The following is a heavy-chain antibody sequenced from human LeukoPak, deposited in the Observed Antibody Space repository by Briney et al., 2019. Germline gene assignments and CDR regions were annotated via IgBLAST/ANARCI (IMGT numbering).Heavy chain of an antibody. Sequence: ASVKVSCKASGYTFTNYGITWMRQAPGQGLEWMGWISAYNGKTNYAQTLQGRVTMTTDTSTSTAYMELRSLRSDDTAVYYCARGAVRLLLFGDSGRKSKTYFDYWGQGTLVTVSS. V-gene: IGHV1-18*01. CDR3: ARGAVRLLLFGDSGRKSKTYFDY. J-gene: IGHJ4*02. CDR2: ISAYNGKT. D-gene: IGHD3-10*01. CDR1: GYTFTNYG.